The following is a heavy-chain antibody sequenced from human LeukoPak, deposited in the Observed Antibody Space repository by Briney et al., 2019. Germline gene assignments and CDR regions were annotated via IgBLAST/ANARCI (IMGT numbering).Heavy chain of an antibody. D-gene: IGHD6-19*01. CDR1: GFTFSSYG. J-gene: IGHJ4*02. CDR2: ISYDGSLK. V-gene: IGHV3-30*03. Sequence: GGSLRLSCAASGFTFSSYGMHWVSQAPDKGLEWVAVISYDGSLKNYADSVKGRFTISRDNSKNTLYLQMNSLRGEDTAVYNCARDRGAVAGVVDYWGQGTLVTVSS. CDR3: ARDRGAVAGVVDY.